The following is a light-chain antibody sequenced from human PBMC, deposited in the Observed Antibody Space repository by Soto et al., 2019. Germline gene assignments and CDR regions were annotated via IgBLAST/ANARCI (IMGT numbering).Light chain of an antibody. J-gene: IGKJ4*01. CDR3: EQYYTSPLT. Sequence: EVVLTQSPGTLSLSPGESATLSCRASQSVSSNYLAWYQQKPGQAHRLLIYGVSTSATGIPDRSSGSGSGTGFSLAITRLEPEDFALDYCEQYYTSPLTFGGGTKVESK. CDR2: GVS. V-gene: IGKV3-20*01. CDR1: QSVSSNY.